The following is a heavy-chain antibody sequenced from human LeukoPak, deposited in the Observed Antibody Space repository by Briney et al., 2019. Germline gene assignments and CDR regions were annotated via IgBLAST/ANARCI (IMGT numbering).Heavy chain of an antibody. CDR2: MNPNSGNT. V-gene: IGHV1-8*03. CDR3: ARRMLSFIEDAFDI. CDR1: GGTFSSYA. D-gene: IGHD2-8*01. Sequence: ASVKVSCKASGGTFSSYAISWVRQATGQGLEWMGWMNPNSGNTGYAQKFQGRVTITRNTSISTAYMELSSLRSEDTAVYYCARRMLSFIEDAFDIWGQGTMVTVSS. J-gene: IGHJ3*02.